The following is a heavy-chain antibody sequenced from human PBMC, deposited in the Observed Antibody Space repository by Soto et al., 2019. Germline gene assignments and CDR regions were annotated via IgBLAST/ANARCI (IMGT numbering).Heavy chain of an antibody. CDR3: ARGYYYDSSGPVDY. V-gene: IGHV3-30-3*01. Sequence: GGSLRLSCAASGFTFSSYAMHWVRQAPGKGLEWVAVISYDGSNKYYADSVKGRFTISRDNSKNTLYLQMNSLGAEDTAVYYCARGYYYDSSGPVDYWGQGTLVTVSS. J-gene: IGHJ4*02. CDR2: ISYDGSNK. CDR1: GFTFSSYA. D-gene: IGHD3-22*01.